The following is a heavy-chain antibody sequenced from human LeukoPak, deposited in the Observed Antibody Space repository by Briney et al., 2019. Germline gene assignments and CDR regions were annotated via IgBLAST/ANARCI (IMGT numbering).Heavy chain of an antibody. D-gene: IGHD6-13*01. J-gene: IGHJ4*02. CDR2: LSYDGSNK. Sequence: GGSLRLSCAASGFTFSSYAMHWVRQAPGKGLEWVAVLSYDGSNKYYADSVKGRFTISRDNSKNTLYLQMNSLRAEDTAVYYCAREVGAAAGESIDYWGQGTLVTVSS. CDR1: GFTFSSYA. V-gene: IGHV3-30-3*01. CDR3: AREVGAAAGESIDY.